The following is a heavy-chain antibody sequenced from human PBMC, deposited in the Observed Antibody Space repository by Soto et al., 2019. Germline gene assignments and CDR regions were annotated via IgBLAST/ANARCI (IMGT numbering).Heavy chain of an antibody. D-gene: IGHD6-13*01. CDR2: MSGSGDNT. CDR1: GFTFSSYA. V-gene: IGHV3-23*01. J-gene: IGHJ4*02. CDR3: AKTPRPAAGTNYFDY. Sequence: PGGSLRLSCAASGFTFSSYAMSWVRQAPGKGPEWVSAMSGSGDNTYYADSVKGRFTISRDNSKNALYLQMNSLRAEDMAVYYCAKTPRPAAGTNYFDYWGQGTLVTVSS.